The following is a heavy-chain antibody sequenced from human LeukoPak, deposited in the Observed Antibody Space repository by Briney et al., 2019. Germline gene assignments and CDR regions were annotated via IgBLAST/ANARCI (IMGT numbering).Heavy chain of an antibody. CDR2: IYPGDSDT. CDR3: ARHAVIVGAQVRAFDI. Sequence: GESLKISCKGSGYSFTSYWIGWVRQLPGKGLEWMGIIYPGDSDTRYSPSFQGQVTISADKSISTAYLQWSSLKASDTAMYYGARHAVIVGAQVRAFDIWGQGTMVTVSS. J-gene: IGHJ3*02. V-gene: IGHV5-51*01. D-gene: IGHD1-26*01. CDR1: GYSFTSYW.